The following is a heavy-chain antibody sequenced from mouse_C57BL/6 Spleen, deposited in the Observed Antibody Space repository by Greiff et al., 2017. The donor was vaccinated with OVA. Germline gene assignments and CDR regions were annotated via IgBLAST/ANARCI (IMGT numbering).Heavy chain of an antibody. CDR1: GYTFSGYG. CDR3: ARHGSSYCDY. CDR2: ISRGSSTI. J-gene: IGHJ2*01. V-gene: IGHV5-17*01. D-gene: IGHD1-1*01. Sequence: EVQLVESGGGLVKPGGSLKLSCEASGYTFSGYGMHWVSQAPEKGLEWVAYISRGSSTIYYDDKVKGRFTISRDKAKNTLLLQMTSLRSEDTAMYYCARHGSSYCDYWGQGTTLTVSS.